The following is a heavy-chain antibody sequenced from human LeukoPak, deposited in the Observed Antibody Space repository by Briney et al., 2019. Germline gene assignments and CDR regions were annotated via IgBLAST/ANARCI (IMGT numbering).Heavy chain of an antibody. Sequence: PSETLSLTCTVSGGSVSSSSYYWGWIRQPPGKGLEWIGSIYYSGSTYYNPSLKSRVTISVDASKNQFSLKLSSVTAADTAVYYCASGGIAARPGPNWFDHWGQGTLVTVSS. V-gene: IGHV4-39*01. J-gene: IGHJ5*02. CDR1: GGSVSSSSYY. CDR3: ASGGIAARPGPNWFDH. D-gene: IGHD6-6*01. CDR2: IYYSGST.